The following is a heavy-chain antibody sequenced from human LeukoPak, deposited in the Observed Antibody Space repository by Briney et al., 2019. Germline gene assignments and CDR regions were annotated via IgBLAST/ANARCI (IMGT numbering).Heavy chain of an antibody. V-gene: IGHV4-39*07. J-gene: IGHJ3*01. CDR2: IYHSGST. CDR3: ARDWALQWFGDAFDF. CDR1: GGSISSSGYY. D-gene: IGHD3-10*01. Sequence: SETLSLTCTVSGGSISSSGYYWGCIRQPPGKGLECIGSIYHSGSTFYNPSLKSRVTMSADTSKNQFSLKLTSVTAADTAVYYCARDWALQWFGDAFDFWGQGTMVTVSS.